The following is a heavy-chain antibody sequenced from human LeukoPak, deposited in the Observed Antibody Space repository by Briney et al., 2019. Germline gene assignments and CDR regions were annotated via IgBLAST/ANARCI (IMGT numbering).Heavy chain of an antibody. Sequence: GGSLRLSCAASGFTFSSYGMHWVRQAPGKGLEWVAFIRYDGSNKYYADSVKGRFTISRDNPKNTLYLQMNSLRAEDTAVYYCAKDGVTMVRGVSKDYYYYMDVWGKGTTVTVSS. CDR1: GFTFSSYG. V-gene: IGHV3-30*02. CDR3: AKDGVTMVRGVSKDYYYYMDV. D-gene: IGHD3-10*01. CDR2: IRYDGSNK. J-gene: IGHJ6*03.